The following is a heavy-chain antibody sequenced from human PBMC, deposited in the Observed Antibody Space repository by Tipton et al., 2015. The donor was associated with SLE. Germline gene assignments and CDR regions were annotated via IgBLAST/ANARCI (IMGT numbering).Heavy chain of an antibody. V-gene: IGHV3-49*04. CDR1: GFTFGDAA. CDR2: IRDKAFGGTI. D-gene: IGHD2/OR15-2a*01. CDR3: TAFTGKYYGYYFDY. Sequence: SLRLSCTASGFTFGDAAMSWVRQAPGKGLEWVRFIRDKAFGGTIEYAASVKGGFTISRDDSKNVAYLQMNSLKTEDTGLYYCTAFTGKYYGYYFDYWGQGALVTVSS. J-gene: IGHJ4*02.